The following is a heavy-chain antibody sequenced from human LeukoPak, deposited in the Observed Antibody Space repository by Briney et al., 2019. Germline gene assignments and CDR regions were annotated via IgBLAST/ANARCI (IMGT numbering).Heavy chain of an antibody. CDR2: IIPIFGTA. CDR3: ARISWSGSYFSAV. V-gene: IGHV1-69*05. Sequence: SVKVSCKASGGTFSSYAISWVRQAPGQGLEWMGRIIPIFGTANYAQKFQGRVTITTDESTGYMELSSLRSADTAVYYCARISWSGSYFSAVWGQGTLVTVSS. D-gene: IGHD1-26*01. CDR1: GGTFSSYA. J-gene: IGHJ4*02.